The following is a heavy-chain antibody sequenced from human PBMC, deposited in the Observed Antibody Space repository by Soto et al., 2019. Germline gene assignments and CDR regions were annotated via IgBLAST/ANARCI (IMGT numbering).Heavy chain of an antibody. Sequence: EVQLLESGGGLVQPGGSLRLSCAASGFTFSSYAMSWVRQAPGKGLEWVSAISGSGGSTYYADSVKGRFTISRDNSKNTLYLQMNSRRAEDTAVNYCAKGNELPVDYFDYWGQGTLVTVSS. CDR3: AKGNELPVDYFDY. J-gene: IGHJ4*02. V-gene: IGHV3-23*01. CDR1: GFTFSSYA. D-gene: IGHD1-26*01. CDR2: ISGSGGST.